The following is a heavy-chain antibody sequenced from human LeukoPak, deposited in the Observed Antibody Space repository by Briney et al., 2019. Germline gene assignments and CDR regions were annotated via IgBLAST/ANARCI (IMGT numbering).Heavy chain of an antibody. CDR1: GFTFRNYG. J-gene: IGHJ4*02. CDR3: ARDTEKSPDY. V-gene: IGHV3-33*01. CDR2: IWYDGSNK. Sequence: GGSLRLSCAASGFTFRNYGMHWVRQAPGKGLEWVAVIWYDGSNKYYADSVKGRFTISRDNAKNTLYLQMNSLRAEDTAVYYCARDTEKSPDYWGQGTLVTVSS. D-gene: IGHD4-11*01.